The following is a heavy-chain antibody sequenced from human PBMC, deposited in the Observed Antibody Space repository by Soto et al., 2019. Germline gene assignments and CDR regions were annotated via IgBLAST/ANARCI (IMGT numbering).Heavy chain of an antibody. J-gene: IGHJ6*02. Sequence: GGSLRLSCAASGFTFSSYAMSWVRQAPGKGLEWVSAISGSGGSTYYADSVKGRFTISRDNSKNTLYLQMNSLRAEDTAVYYCAKFGTWSDGPHYRIAVSGQGTTVTVSS. CDR2: ISGSGGST. V-gene: IGHV3-23*01. D-gene: IGHD1-1*01. CDR1: GFTFSSYA. CDR3: AKFGTWSDGPHYRIAV.